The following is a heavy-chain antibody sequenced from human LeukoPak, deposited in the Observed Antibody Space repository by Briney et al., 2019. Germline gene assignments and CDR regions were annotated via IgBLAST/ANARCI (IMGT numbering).Heavy chain of an antibody. D-gene: IGHD2-2*01. CDR3: ARGPSSSTSWYYYYMDV. J-gene: IGHJ6*03. CDR1: GFTFSSNS. V-gene: IGHV3-21*01. Sequence: GGSLRLSCTASGFTFSSNSMNWVRQVPGKGLEWVSSISSTSSNTYYADSVKGRFTISRDNAKNSLFLQMNSLRAEDTAVYYCARGPSSSTSWYYYYMDVWGKGTTVAVSS. CDR2: ISSTSSNT.